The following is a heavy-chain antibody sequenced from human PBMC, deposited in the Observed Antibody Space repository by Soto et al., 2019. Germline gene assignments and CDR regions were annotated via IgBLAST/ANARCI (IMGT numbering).Heavy chain of an antibody. Sequence: GGSLRLSCSISGLTFRSYAMSWVRQAPGKGLEWVSGISGTGGSTYYADSVKGRFTISRDNSKNTLYLQMNSVRAEDTALYYCAKGSVMGNRLYLDKWGQGA. V-gene: IGHV3-23*01. D-gene: IGHD3-16*01. CDR3: AKGSVMGNRLYLDK. J-gene: IGHJ4*02. CDR1: GLTFRSYA. CDR2: ISGTGGST.